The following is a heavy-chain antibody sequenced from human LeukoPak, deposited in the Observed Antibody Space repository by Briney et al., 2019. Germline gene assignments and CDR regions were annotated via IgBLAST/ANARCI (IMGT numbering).Heavy chain of an antibody. J-gene: IGHJ4*02. CDR1: GYSISSGYY. CDR3: AGRYCTNGVCYYDY. CDR2: IYHSGST. Sequence: SETLSLTCTASGYSISSGYYWGWIRQPPGKGLEWIGSIYHSGSTYYNPSLKSRVTISVDTSKNQFSLKLSSVTAADTAVYYCAGRYCTNGVCYYDYWGQGTLVTVSS. D-gene: IGHD2-8*01. V-gene: IGHV4-38-2*02.